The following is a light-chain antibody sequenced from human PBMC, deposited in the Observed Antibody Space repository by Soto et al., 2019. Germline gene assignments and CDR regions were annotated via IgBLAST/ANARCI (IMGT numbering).Light chain of an antibody. V-gene: IGLV2-14*01. J-gene: IGLJ3*02. CDR2: EVS. CDR1: SSDVGGYNY. CDR3: TSYTTSSTHWV. Sequence: QSALTQPASVSGSPGQSITISCTATSSDVGGYNYVSWYQQHPGKAPKLMIYEVSNRPSGVSNRFSGSKSGNTASLTISGLQAEDEADYYCTSYTTSSTHWVFGGGTQLTVL.